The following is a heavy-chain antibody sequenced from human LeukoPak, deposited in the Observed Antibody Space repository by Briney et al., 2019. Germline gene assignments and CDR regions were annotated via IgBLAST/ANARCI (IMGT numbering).Heavy chain of an antibody. J-gene: IGHJ5*02. CDR2: IWYDGSNK. Sequence: GGSLRLSCAASGFTFSSYGMHWVRQAPGKGLEWVAVIWYDGSNKYYADSVKGRFTISRDNSKNTLYLQMNSLRAEDTAVYYCARASNTAMVYGWFDPWGQGTLVTVSS. CDR3: ARASNTAMVYGWFDP. CDR1: GFTFSSYG. V-gene: IGHV3-33*01. D-gene: IGHD5-18*01.